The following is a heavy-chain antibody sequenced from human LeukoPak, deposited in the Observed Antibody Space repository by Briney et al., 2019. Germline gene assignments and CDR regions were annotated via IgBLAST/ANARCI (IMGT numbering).Heavy chain of an antibody. D-gene: IGHD2-2*01. V-gene: IGHV4-34*01. CDR1: GGSFSGYY. CDR2: INHSGST. Sequence: SETLSLTCAVYGGSFSGYYWSWIRQPPGKGLEWIGEINHSGSTNYNPSLKSRVTISVDTSKNQFSLKLSSVTAADTAVYYCASLYCSSTSRYSDYWGQGTLVTVSS. CDR3: ASLYCSSTSRYSDY. J-gene: IGHJ4*02.